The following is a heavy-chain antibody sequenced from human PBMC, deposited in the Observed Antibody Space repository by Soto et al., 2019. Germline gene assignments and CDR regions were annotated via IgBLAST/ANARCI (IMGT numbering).Heavy chain of an antibody. D-gene: IGHD4-17*01. Sequence: QVQLVESGGGVVQPGRSLRLSCAASGFTFSSYGMHWVRQAPGKGLEWVAVISYDGSNKYYADSVKGRFTISRDNSKNTLYLQMSSLRAEDTAVYYCAKDRGALRWSEEHYYFDYWGQGTLVTVSS. J-gene: IGHJ4*02. V-gene: IGHV3-30*18. CDR2: ISYDGSNK. CDR3: AKDRGALRWSEEHYYFDY. CDR1: GFTFSSYG.